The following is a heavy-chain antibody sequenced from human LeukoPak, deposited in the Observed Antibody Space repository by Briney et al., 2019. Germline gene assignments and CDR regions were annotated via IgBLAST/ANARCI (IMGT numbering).Heavy chain of an antibody. V-gene: IGHV1-2*02. D-gene: IGHD2-15*01. J-gene: IGHJ4*02. CDR1: GYTFIGYY. CDR3: ARSLGYCSGGSCYPHYYFDY. Sequence: ASVKVSCKTSGYTFIGYYMHWLRQAPGQGLEWMGWIHPNSGGANNAQKFQGRVTMTRDTSITTAYMELSRLTSDDTAVYYCARSLGYCSGGSCYPHYYFDYWGQGTLVTVSS. CDR2: IHPNSGGA.